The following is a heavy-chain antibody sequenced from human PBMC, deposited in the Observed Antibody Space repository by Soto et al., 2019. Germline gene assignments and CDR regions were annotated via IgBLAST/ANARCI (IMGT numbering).Heavy chain of an antibody. CDR2: ISYDGSDK. CDR3: AKGRYCSSSSCFTLGSYYFDS. V-gene: IGHV3-30*18. D-gene: IGHD2-2*02. J-gene: IGHJ4*02. Sequence: PGGSLRLSFAASGFTFNAYGMHWVRQAPGKWLEWVALISYDGSDKYYADSVRGRFTISRDNSKNTLYLQMNTLRPEDTAVYYCAKGRYCSSSSCFTLGSYYFDSWGQGTLVTV. CDR1: GFTFNAYG.